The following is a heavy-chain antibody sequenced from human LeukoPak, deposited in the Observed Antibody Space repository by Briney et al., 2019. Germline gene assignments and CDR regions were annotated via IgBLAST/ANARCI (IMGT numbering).Heavy chain of an antibody. CDR1: GFTFSTYW. CDR2: IKQDGSQK. D-gene: IGHD5-12*01. CDR3: ARDSYSGYDTTPDY. J-gene: IGHJ4*02. Sequence: GGSLRLSCAASGFTFSTYWMSWVRQAPGKGLEWVANIKQDGSQKYYVDSVKGRFTISRDNAKNSLYLQLNSLRAEDTAVYYCARDSYSGYDTTPDYWGKGTLVTVSS. V-gene: IGHV3-7*03.